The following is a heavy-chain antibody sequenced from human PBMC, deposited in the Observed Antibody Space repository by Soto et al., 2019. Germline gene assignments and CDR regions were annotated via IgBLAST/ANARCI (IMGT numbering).Heavy chain of an antibody. Sequence: GASVKVSCKASGYTFTGYYMHWVRQAPGQGLEWMGWINPNSGGTNYAQKFQGRVTMTRDTSISTAYMELSRLRSDDTAVYYCARDGLFTLPAPPLRFLEYYGMDVWGQGTTVTVSS. CDR1: GYTFTGYY. D-gene: IGHD3-3*01. V-gene: IGHV1-2*02. CDR2: INPNSGGT. CDR3: ARDGLFTLPAPPLRFLEYYGMDV. J-gene: IGHJ6*02.